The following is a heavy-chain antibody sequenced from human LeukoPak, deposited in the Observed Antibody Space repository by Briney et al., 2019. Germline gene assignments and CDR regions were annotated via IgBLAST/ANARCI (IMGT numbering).Heavy chain of an antibody. CDR1: GGSISSGGYY. D-gene: IGHD6-6*01. V-gene: IGHV4-31*03. CDR3: KALRPGLYYFDY. CDR2: IYYSGST. Sequence: SETLSLTCTVSGGSISSGGYYWSWIRQHPGKGLEWIGYIYYSGSTYYNPSLKSRVTISVDTSKNQFSLKLSSVTAADTAVYYCKALRPGLYYFDYWGQGTLVTVSS. J-gene: IGHJ4*02.